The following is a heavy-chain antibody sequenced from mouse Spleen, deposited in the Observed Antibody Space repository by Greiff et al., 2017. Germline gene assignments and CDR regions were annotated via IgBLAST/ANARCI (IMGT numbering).Heavy chain of an antibody. CDR3: ALYYYGSRDYAMDY. J-gene: IGHJ4*01. D-gene: IGHD1-1*01. Sequence: EVQLVESGAELVKPGASVKLSCTASGFNIKDTYMHWVKQRPEQGLEWIGRIDPANGNTKYDPKFQGKATITADTSSNTAYLQLSSLTSEDTAVYYCALYYYGSRDYAMDYWGQGTSVTVSS. CDR1: GFNIKDTY. V-gene: IGHV14-3*02. CDR2: IDPANGNT.